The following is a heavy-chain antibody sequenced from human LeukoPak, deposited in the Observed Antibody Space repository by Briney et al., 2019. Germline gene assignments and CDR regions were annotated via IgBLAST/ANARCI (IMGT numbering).Heavy chain of an antibody. D-gene: IGHD2-2*02. V-gene: IGHV3-7*04. CDR1: GFTLSSYW. CDR3: ARVTYPWYFDY. J-gene: IGHJ4*02. Sequence: PGGSLRLSCAASGFTLSSYWMSWVRQPPGKGLERVANIKEDGSEKYYVDSVKGRFTISRDNAENSLYLQVNSLRAEDTAVYYCARVTYPWYFDYWGQGTLVTVSS. CDR2: IKEDGSEK.